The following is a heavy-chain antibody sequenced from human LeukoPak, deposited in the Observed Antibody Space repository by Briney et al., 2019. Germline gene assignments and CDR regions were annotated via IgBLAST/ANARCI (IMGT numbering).Heavy chain of an antibody. Sequence: PEASVKVSCTASGYTFTGYYMHWVRQAPGQGLEWMGWINPNSGGTNYAQKFQGRVTMTRDTSISTAYMELSRLRSDDTAVYYCARGGTTVTSLHIDYWGQGTLVTVSS. D-gene: IGHD4-17*01. CDR3: ARGGTTVTSLHIDY. V-gene: IGHV1-2*02. J-gene: IGHJ4*02. CDR1: GYTFTGYY. CDR2: INPNSGGT.